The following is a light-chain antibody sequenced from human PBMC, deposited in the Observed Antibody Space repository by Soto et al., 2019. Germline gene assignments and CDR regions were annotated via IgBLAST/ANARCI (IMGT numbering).Light chain of an antibody. CDR2: EVS. V-gene: IGLV2-23*02. J-gene: IGLJ1*01. Sequence: QSVLTQPASVSGSPGQSITISCTGTRSDVGSYNLVSWYQQHPGKAPKLMIYEVSKRPSGVSNRFSGSKSGNTASLTISGLQAEDEADYYCCPYAGSRPPFVFGTGNKVTVI. CDR3: CPYAGSRPPFV. CDR1: RSDVGSYNL.